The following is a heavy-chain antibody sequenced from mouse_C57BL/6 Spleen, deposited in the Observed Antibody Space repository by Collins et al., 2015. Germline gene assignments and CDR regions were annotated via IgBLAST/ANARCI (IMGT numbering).Heavy chain of an antibody. CDR3: ARGGLTTVVVPGVMDS. CDR2: INPNNGGT. Sequence: EVQLQQSGPELVKPGASVKMSCKASGYTFTDYNMHWVKQSHGKSLEWIGYINPNNGGTSYNQKFKGKATLTVNKSSSTAYMELRSLTSEDSAVYYCARGGLTTVVVPGVMDSWGQGTSVTVSS. CDR1: GYTFTDYN. V-gene: IGHV1-22*01. J-gene: IGHJ4*01. D-gene: IGHD1-1*01.